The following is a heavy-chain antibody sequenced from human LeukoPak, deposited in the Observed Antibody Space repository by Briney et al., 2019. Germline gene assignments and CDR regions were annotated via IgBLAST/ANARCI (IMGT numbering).Heavy chain of an antibody. J-gene: IGHJ4*02. V-gene: IGHV3-21*01. CDR1: GFTFSRYS. CDR2: ISTSSRYI. CDR3: ARGSASLMYYSGSYCDY. Sequence: GGSLRLSCAASGFTFSRYSLNWVRPAPGKGLEWVSSISTSSRYIYYADSVKGRFTISRDNAKNSLYLQMNSLRAEDTAVYYCARGSASLMYYSGSYCDYWGQGTLVTVSS. D-gene: IGHD1-26*01.